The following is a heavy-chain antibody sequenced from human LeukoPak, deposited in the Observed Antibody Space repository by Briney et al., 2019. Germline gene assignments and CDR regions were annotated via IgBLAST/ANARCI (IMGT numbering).Heavy chain of an antibody. V-gene: IGHV3-30*18. CDR2: ISYDGSNK. J-gene: IGHJ6*02. Sequence: GRSLRLSCAASGFTFSSYGMHWVRQAPGKGLEWVAVISYDGSNKYYADSVKGRFTISRDNSKNTLYLQMNSLRAEDTAVYYCAKERENSGWFYYYYGMDVWGQGTTVTVSS. CDR1: GFTFSSYG. CDR3: AKERENSGWFYYYYGMDV. D-gene: IGHD6-19*01.